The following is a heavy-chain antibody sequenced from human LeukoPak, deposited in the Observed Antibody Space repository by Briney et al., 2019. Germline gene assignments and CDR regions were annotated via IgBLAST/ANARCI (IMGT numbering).Heavy chain of an antibody. CDR3: TRGAGWLIDY. D-gene: IGHD5-12*01. CDR1: GGSISDYY. V-gene: IGHV4-59*01. J-gene: IGHJ4*02. CDR2: FYNSGSS. Sequence: SETLSLTCTVSGGSISDYYRGWIRQPPGKGLEWIGYFYNSGSSTYNPSLKSRVTISVDTSKEQFSLKVNTVTAADTAVYYCTRGAGWLIDYWGQGILVTVSS.